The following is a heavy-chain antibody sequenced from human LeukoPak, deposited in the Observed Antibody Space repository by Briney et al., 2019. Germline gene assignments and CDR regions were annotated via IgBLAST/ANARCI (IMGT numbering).Heavy chain of an antibody. Sequence: GGSLRLSCAVSGFTLSNYGMSWVRQAPGKGLEWVAGISDSGGRTTYADSVKGRFTISRDNSKNTLYLQMNSLRAEDTAVYYCARDPRGTYYDFWSGYPLAILYMDVWGKGTTVTVSS. V-gene: IGHV3-23*01. CDR1: GFTLSNYG. J-gene: IGHJ6*03. CDR3: ARDPRGTYYDFWSGYPLAILYMDV. CDR2: ISDSGGRT. D-gene: IGHD3-3*01.